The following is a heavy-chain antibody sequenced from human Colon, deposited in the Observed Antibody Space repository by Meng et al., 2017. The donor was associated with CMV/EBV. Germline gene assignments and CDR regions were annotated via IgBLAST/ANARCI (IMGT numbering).Heavy chain of an antibody. CDR2: IKADGSET. D-gene: IGHD3-16*01. CDR3: VRGHYDGA. V-gene: IGHV3-7*04. CDR1: RFSFSDFW. Sequence: GGSLRLSCTVSRFSFSDFWMNWVRQAPGKGLEWVANIKADGSETYYADSVKGRFIISRDNAKNSLYLQMNSLRVEDTAVYFCVRGHYDGAWGHGTLVTVS. J-gene: IGHJ4*03.